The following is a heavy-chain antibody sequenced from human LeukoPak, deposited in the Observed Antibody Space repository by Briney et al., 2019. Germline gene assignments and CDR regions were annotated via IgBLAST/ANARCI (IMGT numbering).Heavy chain of an antibody. CDR3: ASTVRADY. D-gene: IGHD2-8*02. CDR2: ISGSDCNT. V-gene: IGHV3-23*01. J-gene: IGHJ4*02. CDR1: GFTFSIYA. Sequence: GGSLRLSCAASGFTFSIYAMSWVRQAPGKGLEWVSVISGSDCNTYYADSVKGPFTISRDNSKNTVYLQMNSLSAEDTAVYNCASTVRADYCGQGTLVTVSS.